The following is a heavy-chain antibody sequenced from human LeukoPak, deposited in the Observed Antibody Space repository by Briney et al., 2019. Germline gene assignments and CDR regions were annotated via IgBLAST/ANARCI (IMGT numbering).Heavy chain of an antibody. V-gene: IGHV3-74*01. CDR2: INTDGSTT. CDR1: GFEFSRSW. Sequence: GGSLRLSCATSGFEFSRSWMHWVRQAPGKGLVWVSHINTDGSTTNYADSVKGRFTISRDNNKNTLHLQMNNLRAEDTAVYYCAREISGRDDYWGQGTLVTVSS. D-gene: IGHD2-15*01. J-gene: IGHJ4*02. CDR3: AREISGRDDY.